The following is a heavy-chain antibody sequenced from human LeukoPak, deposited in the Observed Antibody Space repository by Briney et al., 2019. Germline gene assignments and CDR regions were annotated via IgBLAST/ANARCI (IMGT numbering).Heavy chain of an antibody. Sequence: QTGGSLRLSCAASGFTFSTYWMHWVRQAPGKGLVWVSRINSDGSSTSHADSVKGLFTISRDNAKNTLYLQMNSLRAEDTAVYYCARDNRQQWLEYYFDYWGQGTLVTVSS. V-gene: IGHV3-74*01. CDR1: GFTFSTYW. CDR3: ARDNRQQWLEYYFDY. J-gene: IGHJ4*02. D-gene: IGHD6-19*01. CDR2: INSDGSST.